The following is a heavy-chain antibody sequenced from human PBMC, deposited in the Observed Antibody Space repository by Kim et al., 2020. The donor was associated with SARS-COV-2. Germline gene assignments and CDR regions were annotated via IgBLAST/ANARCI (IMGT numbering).Heavy chain of an antibody. J-gene: IGHJ4*02. V-gene: IGHV1-3*01. CDR2: IDGGNGNT. Sequence: ASVKVSCKASGYTFYTYAMHWVRQAPGQRLEWMGCIDGGNGNTQYSQKFRGRVTFTRDTSATTAYMKVSSLRSEYTAVYFCAREFRPDLSMAPMYDYWGQ. D-gene: IGHD3-16*02. CDR1: GYTFYTYA. CDR3: AREFRPDLSMAPMYDY.